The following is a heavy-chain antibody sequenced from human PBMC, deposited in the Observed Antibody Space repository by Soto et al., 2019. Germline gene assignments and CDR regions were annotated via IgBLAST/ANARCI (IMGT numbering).Heavy chain of an antibody. J-gene: IGHJ3*02. CDR3: ARDGRATMVRGVIVAFDI. D-gene: IGHD3-10*01. CDR1: GGSISSSSYY. CDR2: IYYSGST. V-gene: IGHV4-39*02. Sequence: QLQLQGSGPGLVKPSETLSLTCTVSGGSISSSSYYWGWIRQPPGKGLEWIGSIYYSGSTYYNPSLKSRVTISVDTSKNQFSLKLSSVTAADTAVYYCARDGRATMVRGVIVAFDIWGQGTMVTVSS.